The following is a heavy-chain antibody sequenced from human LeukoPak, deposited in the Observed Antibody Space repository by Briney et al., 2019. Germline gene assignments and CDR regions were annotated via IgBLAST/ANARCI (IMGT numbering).Heavy chain of an antibody. D-gene: IGHD2-21*01. CDR2: IKQDGSEK. Sequence: GGSLRLSCVASGFTFSSYWMSWVRQAPGKGLGWVANIKQDGSEKYYVDSVKGRFTISRDNAKNSLYLQMNSLRAEDTAVYYCAREVVDGGYGMDVWGKGTTVTVSS. J-gene: IGHJ6*04. CDR1: GFTFSSYW. CDR3: AREVVDGGYGMDV. V-gene: IGHV3-7*03.